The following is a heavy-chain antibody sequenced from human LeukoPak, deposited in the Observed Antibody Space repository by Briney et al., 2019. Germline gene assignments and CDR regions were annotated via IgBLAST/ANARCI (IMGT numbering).Heavy chain of an antibody. D-gene: IGHD2-2*02. Sequence: HPGGSLRLSCAASGFTFDDYAMHWVRQAPGKALEWVSGISWNSGSIGYADSVKGRFTISRDNAKNSLYLQMNSLRAEDMALYYCAKDITRDCSSTSCYNAFDIWGQGTMVTVSS. J-gene: IGHJ3*02. V-gene: IGHV3-9*03. CDR3: AKDITRDCSSTSCYNAFDI. CDR2: ISWNSGSI. CDR1: GFTFDDYA.